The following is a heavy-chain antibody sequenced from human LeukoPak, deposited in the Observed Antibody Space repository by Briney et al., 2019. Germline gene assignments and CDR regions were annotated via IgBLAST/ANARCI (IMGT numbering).Heavy chain of an antibody. Sequence: GGSLRLSCAASGFTFSDHSMDWDRQAPGKGLEWVGRTRNKANSYTTEYAASVKGRFTISRDDSKNSLYLQMNSLKTEDTAVYYCAREGLGARYFDYWGQGSLVTVSS. CDR1: GFTFSDHS. D-gene: IGHD1-26*01. V-gene: IGHV3-72*01. J-gene: IGHJ4*02. CDR3: AREGLGARYFDY. CDR2: TRNKANSYTT.